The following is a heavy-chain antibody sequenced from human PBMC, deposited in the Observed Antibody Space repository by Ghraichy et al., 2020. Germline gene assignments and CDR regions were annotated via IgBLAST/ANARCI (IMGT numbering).Heavy chain of an antibody. CDR1: GFTFSSYA. D-gene: IGHD3-3*01. CDR2: ISGSGGST. V-gene: IGHV3-23*01. J-gene: IGHJ4*02. CDR3: ANARYDFWSGYYFGDY. Sequence: GGSLRLSCAASGFTFSSYAMSWVRQAPGKGLEWVSAISGSGGSTYYADSVKGRFTISRDNSKNTLYLQMNSLRAEDTAVYYCANARYDFWSGYYFGDYWGQGTLVTVSS.